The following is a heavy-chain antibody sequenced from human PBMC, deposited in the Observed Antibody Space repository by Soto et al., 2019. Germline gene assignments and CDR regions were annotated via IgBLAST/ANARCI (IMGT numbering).Heavy chain of an antibody. D-gene: IGHD2-2*01. CDR1: GFTFSSYA. Sequence: GGSLRLSCAASGFTFSSYAMHWVRQAPGKGLEWVAVISYDGSNKYYADSVKGRFTISRDNSKNTLYLQMNSLRAEDTAVYYCAREIRLGYCSSTSCYRVSAGYYYRMDVWGQGTTVTVSS. J-gene: IGHJ6*02. CDR2: ISYDGSNK. CDR3: AREIRLGYCSSTSCYRVSAGYYYRMDV. V-gene: IGHV3-30-3*01.